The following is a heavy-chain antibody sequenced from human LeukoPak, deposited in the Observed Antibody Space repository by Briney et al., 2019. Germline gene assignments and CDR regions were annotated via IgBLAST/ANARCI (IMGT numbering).Heavy chain of an antibody. CDR3: ARGYSYSGTYYLSFFDD. V-gene: IGHV3-7*01. Sequence: PGGSLRLSCAASVFTFNKYWLTWVRQAPGKGLEGVANINQDDSQIYYMESVEGRFTITRDNAKNSLHVQMNSLRAEDTAVYNRARGYSYSGTYYLSFFDDWGQGTLVTVSS. J-gene: IGHJ4*02. CDR2: INQDDSQI. CDR1: VFTFNKYW. D-gene: IGHD3-10*01.